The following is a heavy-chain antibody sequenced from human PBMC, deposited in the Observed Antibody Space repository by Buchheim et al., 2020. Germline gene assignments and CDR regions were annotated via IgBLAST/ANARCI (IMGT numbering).Heavy chain of an antibody. J-gene: IGHJ6*02. D-gene: IGHD2-2*01. CDR2: IRQDGGEK. V-gene: IGHV3-7*01. Sequence: EVQLVESGGDLVQPGGSLGLSCAASGFTFSNYWMSWVRQAPGKGLEWVANIRQDGGEKYFVDSVRGRFTISRETSKNKLYLQMNSLRAEDTAMYYCAKDRNFLGYCSSTSCYYYGMDVWGQGTT. CDR3: AKDRNFLGYCSSTSCYYYGMDV. CDR1: GFTFSNYW.